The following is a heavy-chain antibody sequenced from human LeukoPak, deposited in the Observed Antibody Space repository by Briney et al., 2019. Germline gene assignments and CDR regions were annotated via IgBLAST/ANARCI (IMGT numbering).Heavy chain of an antibody. CDR3: ARGMNDYGDYDGG. V-gene: IGHV3-30-3*01. CDR1: GFTFSSYA. Sequence: GGSLRLSCAASGFTFSSYAMHWVRQAPGKGLEWVAVISYDGSNKYYADSVKGRFTISRDNSKNTLYLQMNSLRAEDTAVYYCARGMNDYGDYDGGWGQGTLVTVSS. CDR2: ISYDGSNK. J-gene: IGHJ4*02. D-gene: IGHD4-17*01.